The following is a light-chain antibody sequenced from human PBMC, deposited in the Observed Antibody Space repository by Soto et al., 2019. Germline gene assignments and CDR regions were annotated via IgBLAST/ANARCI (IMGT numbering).Light chain of an antibody. Sequence: QSALTQPASVSGSPGQSITISCTGTSSDIGNYDFVSWYQQVPGTAPKAMIYEVSSRPSGVSNRFSGSKSGSTASLTISGLQAEDEAEYYCNSLSATGTSYVFGTGTKLTVL. V-gene: IGLV2-14*01. J-gene: IGLJ1*01. CDR1: SSDIGNYDF. CDR3: NSLSATGTSYV. CDR2: EVS.